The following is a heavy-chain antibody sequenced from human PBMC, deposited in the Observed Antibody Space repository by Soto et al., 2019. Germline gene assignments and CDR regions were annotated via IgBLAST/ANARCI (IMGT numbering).Heavy chain of an antibody. J-gene: IGHJ6*02. CDR3: TREQQNNYYGMDV. V-gene: IGHV3-49*04. CDR2: IRSKAYGGTT. Sequence: GGSLSLSCTASGFTLGDYAMSWVRQAPGKGLEWVGFIRSKAYGGTTEYAASVKGRFTISRDDSKSIAYLQMNSLKTEDTAVYYCTREQQNNYYGMDVWGQGTTVTVSS. CDR1: GFTLGDYA.